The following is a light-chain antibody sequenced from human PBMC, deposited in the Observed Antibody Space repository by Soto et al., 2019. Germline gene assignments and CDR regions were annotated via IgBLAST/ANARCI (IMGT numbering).Light chain of an antibody. CDR1: PSISRY. J-gene: IGKJ3*01. CDR3: QHTYNTPFT. CDR2: AAS. Sequence: DIQMTQAPSSLSASVGDRVTITCRASPSISRYVNWYQQKPRKAPRLLIFAASSLQGGVPSRFSGSGSGNEFTLSISSLQPEDFATYYCQHTYNTPFTFGPGTKVDIK. V-gene: IGKV1-39*01.